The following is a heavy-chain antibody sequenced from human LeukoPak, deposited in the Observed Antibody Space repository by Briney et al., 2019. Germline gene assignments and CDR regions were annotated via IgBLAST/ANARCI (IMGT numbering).Heavy chain of an antibody. CDR1: GFVFTIYT. V-gene: IGHV3-64*04. CDR2: ISGSGNGFSI. CDR3: AREPFGGGSASDY. Sequence: GGSLRLSCSASGFVFTIYTMYWVRQAPGKGPEYVSTISGSGNGFSIYYADSVKGRFTISRDNSKNTLFLQTNSLRPEDTAVYYCAREPFGGGSASDYWGQGTLVTVSS. J-gene: IGHJ4*02. D-gene: IGHD3-16*01.